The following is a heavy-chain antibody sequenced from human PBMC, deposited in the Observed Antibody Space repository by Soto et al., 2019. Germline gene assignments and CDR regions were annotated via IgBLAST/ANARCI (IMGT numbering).Heavy chain of an antibody. J-gene: IGHJ6*02. CDR1: GDSISSYY. CDR2: IYYSGST. Sequence: SETLSLTCTVSGDSISSYYWSWIRQHPGKGLEWIGYIYYSGSTYYNPSLKSRVTISVDTSKNQFSLKLSSVTAADTAVYYCARGGRRSPGMDVWGQGTTVTVSS. D-gene: IGHD3-16*01. CDR3: ARGGRRSPGMDV. V-gene: IGHV4-59*06.